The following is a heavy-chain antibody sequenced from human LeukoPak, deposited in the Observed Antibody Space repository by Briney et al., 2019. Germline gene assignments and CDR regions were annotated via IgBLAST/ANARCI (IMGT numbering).Heavy chain of an antibody. J-gene: IGHJ3*02. V-gene: IGHV3-9*01. CDR2: ISWNSGSI. CDR3: AKDIELEGSGAVFDI. CDR1: GFTFDDYA. Sequence: RPGGSLRLSCVASGFTFDDYAMHWVRQAPGKGLEWVSGISWNSGSIGYAESVKGRFTISRDNAKNSLYMQMNSLRAEDTALYYCAKDIELEGSGAVFDIWGQGTMVTVSS. D-gene: IGHD1-1*01.